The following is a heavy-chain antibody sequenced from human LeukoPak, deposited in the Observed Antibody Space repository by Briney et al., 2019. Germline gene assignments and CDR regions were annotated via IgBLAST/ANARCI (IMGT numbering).Heavy chain of an antibody. J-gene: IGHJ4*02. CDR2: ISSSSSYI. CDR3: ARVHYGSGSYYQYYFDY. V-gene: IGHV3-21*01. Sequence: GGSLRLSCAASGFTFSSYSMNWVRQAPGKGLEWVPSISSSSSYIYYADSVKGRFTISRDNAKNSLYLQMNSLRAEDTAVYYCARVHYGSGSYYQYYFDYWGQGTLVTVSS. CDR1: GFTFSSYS. D-gene: IGHD3-10*01.